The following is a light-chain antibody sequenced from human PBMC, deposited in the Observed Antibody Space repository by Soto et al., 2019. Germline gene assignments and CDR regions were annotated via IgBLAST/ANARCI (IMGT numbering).Light chain of an antibody. CDR1: SSDVGNYNY. V-gene: IGLV2-11*01. J-gene: IGLJ1*01. CDR3: CSYAGSYTFYV. Sequence: QSALTQPRSVSGSPGQSVTISCTGTSSDVGNYNYVSWYQQHPGKAPKLMIYDVSKRPSGVPDLFSGSKSGNTSSLTISGLQAEDEADYYCCSYAGSYTFYVFGTGTKLTVL. CDR2: DVS.